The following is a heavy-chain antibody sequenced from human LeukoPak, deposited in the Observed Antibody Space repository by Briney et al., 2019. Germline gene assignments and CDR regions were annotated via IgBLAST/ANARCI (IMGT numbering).Heavy chain of an antibody. CDR2: IWYGGRNK. V-gene: IGHV3-33*01. D-gene: IGHD6-13*01. Sequence: PGSSLRLSCAGLGFSFSSYGMHSVRQAPGKGLDWVAVIWYGGRNKYSAVSVKGRFTISRDNSKNQLYLQMNCVSAEDSAVYYCARIEMGIAAAVLWAFDHWGQGTLVTVSS. J-gene: IGHJ4*02. CDR1: GFSFSSYG. CDR3: ARIEMGIAAAVLWAFDH.